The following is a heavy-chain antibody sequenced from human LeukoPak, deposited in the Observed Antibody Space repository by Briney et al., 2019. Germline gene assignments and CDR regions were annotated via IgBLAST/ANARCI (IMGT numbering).Heavy chain of an antibody. CDR3: ARDLVAGPGSQYFQH. J-gene: IGHJ1*01. Sequence: PGGSLRLSCAASGFTFSSYAMSWVRQAPGKGLEWVSAISGSGGRTYYADSVKGRFTISRDNSKNTLYLQMNSLRAEDTAVYYCARDLVAGPGSQYFQHWGQGTLVTVSS. CDR1: GFTFSSYA. V-gene: IGHV3-23*01. CDR2: ISGSGGRT. D-gene: IGHD1-14*01.